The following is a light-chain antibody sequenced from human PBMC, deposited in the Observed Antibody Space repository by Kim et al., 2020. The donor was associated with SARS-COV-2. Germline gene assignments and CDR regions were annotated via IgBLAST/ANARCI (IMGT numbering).Light chain of an antibody. CDR2: GAS. J-gene: IGKJ1*01. V-gene: IGKV3-15*01. CDR3: QQYNSWPQ. CDR1: QSVSSY. Sequence: SVSPGERATLPCRASQSVSSYLAWYQQRPGQAPRLLIYGASTRATGIPARFSGSGSGTEFTLTISSLQSEDFAVYYCQQYNSWPQFGQGTKVEIK.